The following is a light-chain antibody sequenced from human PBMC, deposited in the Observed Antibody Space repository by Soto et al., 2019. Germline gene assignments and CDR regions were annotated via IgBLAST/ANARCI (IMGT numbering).Light chain of an antibody. CDR3: SSYTSSSTSYV. V-gene: IGLV2-14*01. Sequence: QSVLTQPASVSGSPGQSITISCTGTSSDVGGYNYVSWYQQHPGKVPKLMIYEVSNRPSGVSNRFSGSKSGNTASLTISGLQAEDEADYYCSSYTSSSTSYVFGTGTKVTVL. CDR1: SSDVGGYNY. J-gene: IGLJ1*01. CDR2: EVS.